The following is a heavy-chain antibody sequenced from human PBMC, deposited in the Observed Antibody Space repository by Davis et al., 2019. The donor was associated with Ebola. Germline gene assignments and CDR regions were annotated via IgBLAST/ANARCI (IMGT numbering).Heavy chain of an antibody. CDR1: GGSISSYY. D-gene: IGHD6-6*01. V-gene: IGHV4-59*01. CDR2: IYYSGST. CDR3: ARRALFSSFPSFDY. J-gene: IGHJ4*02. Sequence: SETLSLTCTVSGGSISSYYWSWIRQPPGKGLEWIGYIYYSGSTNYNPSLKSRVTISVDTSKNQFSLKLSSVTAADTAVYYCARRALFSSFPSFDYWGQGALVTVSS.